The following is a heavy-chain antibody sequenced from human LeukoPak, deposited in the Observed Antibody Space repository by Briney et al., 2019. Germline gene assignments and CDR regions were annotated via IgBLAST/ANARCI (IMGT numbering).Heavy chain of an antibody. D-gene: IGHD3-22*01. CDR3: ASGDYDSSGYLDY. Sequence: SETLSLTCAVSGYSISSGYYWGWIRQPPGKGLEWIGRIYHSGSTYYNPSLTSRVTISVDTSKNQFSLKLSSVTAADTAVYYCASGDYDSSGYLDYWGQGTLVTVSS. CDR1: GYSISSGYY. V-gene: IGHV4-38-2*01. CDR2: IYHSGST. J-gene: IGHJ4*02.